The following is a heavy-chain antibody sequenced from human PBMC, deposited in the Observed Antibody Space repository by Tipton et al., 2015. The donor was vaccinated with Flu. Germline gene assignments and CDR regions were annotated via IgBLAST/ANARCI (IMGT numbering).Heavy chain of an antibody. J-gene: IGHJ4*02. CDR2: IYPDDSDT. Sequence: VQLVQSGAEEKKPGESLKISCKGSRFNFRTYWIGWVRQVPGKGLEWVGIIYPDDSDTRYSPSFQGQVTISADKSISTAYLQWSSLKASDTAMYYCARGPPDTSRDYWGQGTLVTVSS. CDR1: RFNFRTYW. V-gene: IGHV5-51*01. D-gene: IGHD5-18*01. CDR3: ARGPPDTSRDY.